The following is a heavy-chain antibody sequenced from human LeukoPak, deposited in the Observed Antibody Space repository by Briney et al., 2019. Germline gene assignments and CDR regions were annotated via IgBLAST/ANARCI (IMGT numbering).Heavy chain of an antibody. J-gene: IGHJ3*02. D-gene: IGHD3-22*01. CDR2: IYSGGST. CDR1: GFTVSSNY. Sequence: GGSLRLSCAASGFTVSSNYMSWVRQAPGKGLEWVSVIYSGGSTYYADSVKGRFTISRDNSKNTLYLQMSSLRAEDTAVYYCAREYYDSSGYGAFDIWGQGTMVTVSS. CDR3: AREYYDSSGYGAFDI. V-gene: IGHV3-66*01.